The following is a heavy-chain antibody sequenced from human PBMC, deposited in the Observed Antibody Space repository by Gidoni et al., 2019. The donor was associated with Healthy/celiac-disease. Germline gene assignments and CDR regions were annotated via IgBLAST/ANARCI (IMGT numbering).Heavy chain of an antibody. CDR2: IIPICGTA. J-gene: IGHJ6*02. D-gene: IGHD1-7*01. CDR1: GGTFSSYA. V-gene: IGHV1-69*01. CDR3: AREGGKPQRTYYYYYYGMDV. Sequence: QVQLVQSGAEVKKPGSSVKVSCKASGGTFSSYAISWVRQAPGQGLEWMGGIIPICGTANYAQKFQGRVTITADESTSTAYMELSSLRSEDTAVYYCAREGGKPQRTYYYYYYGMDVWGQGTTVTVSS.